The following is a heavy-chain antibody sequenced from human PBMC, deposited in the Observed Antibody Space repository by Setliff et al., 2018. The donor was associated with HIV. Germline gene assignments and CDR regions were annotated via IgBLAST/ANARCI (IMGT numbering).Heavy chain of an antibody. J-gene: IGHJ4*02. D-gene: IGHD6-19*01. V-gene: IGHV3-74*01. CDR1: GFAFSTYA. CDR2: SGPDGSDT. Sequence: HPGGSLRLSCAASGFAFSTYAMHWVRQAPGKGLVWVSRSGPDGSDTNYADFVKGRFIISRDNARNMLYLQLNSLRAEDTALYYCARENNRGWHWLDPFDYWGQGTLVTVSS. CDR3: ARENNRGWHWLDPFDY.